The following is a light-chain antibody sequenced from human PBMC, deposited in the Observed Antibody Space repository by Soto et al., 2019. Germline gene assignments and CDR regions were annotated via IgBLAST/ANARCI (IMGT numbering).Light chain of an antibody. V-gene: IGLV2-23*01. Sequence: SARTQPAAVSWSPGQSITITCTGASSDVGSYNLFPWYQQHPGKAPKLMIYEGSKRPSGVSNRFSGSKSGNTASLTISGLQAEREADYYCCSYGGSSTSVLGSETKVTVL. CDR2: EGS. J-gene: IGLJ1*01. CDR3: CSYGGSSTSV. CDR1: SSDVGSYNL.